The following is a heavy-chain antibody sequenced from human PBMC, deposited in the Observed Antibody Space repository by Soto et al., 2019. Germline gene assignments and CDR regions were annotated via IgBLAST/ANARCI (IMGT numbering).Heavy chain of an antibody. CDR3: ARDRYGDYQALGY. V-gene: IGHV3-21*01. CDR2: ISSSSSYI. CDR1: GGTFSSYS. J-gene: IGHJ4*02. D-gene: IGHD4-17*01. Sequence: GGPLRLSWAASGGTFSSYSVNWVRQAPGKGLEWVSSISSSSSYIYYADSVKGRFTISRDNAKNSLYLQMNSLRAEDTAVYYCARDRYGDYQALGYWGQGTLVTGSS.